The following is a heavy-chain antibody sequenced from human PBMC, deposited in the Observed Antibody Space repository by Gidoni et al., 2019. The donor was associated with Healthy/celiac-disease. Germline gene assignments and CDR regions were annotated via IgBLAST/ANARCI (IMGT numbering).Heavy chain of an antibody. J-gene: IGHJ4*02. CDR1: GGSFSGYY. Sequence: QVQLQQWGAGLLKLSETLSLTCAVYGGSFSGYYWSWIRQPPGKGLEWIGEINHSGSTNYNPSLKSRVTISVDTSKNQFSLKLSSVTAADTAVYYCARSDYGDYYFDYWGQGTLVTVSS. V-gene: IGHV4-34*01. D-gene: IGHD4-17*01. CDR2: INHSGST. CDR3: ARSDYGDYYFDY.